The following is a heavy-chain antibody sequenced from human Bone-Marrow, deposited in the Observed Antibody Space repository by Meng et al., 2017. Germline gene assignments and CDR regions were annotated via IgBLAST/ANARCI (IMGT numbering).Heavy chain of an antibody. CDR1: GGSFSSYT. D-gene: IGHD5/OR15-5a*01. V-gene: IGHV1-69*02. CDR3: ARTVYEHSDYYAFDI. Sequence: KVSCKASGGSFSSYTVSWVRQAPGQGLEWMGRIIPIVGLTYYAQNFQGRVTITADKSTSTIYIELSSLRSEDTAVYYCARTVYEHSDYYAFDIWGQGTMVTVSS. CDR2: IIPIVGLT. J-gene: IGHJ3*02.